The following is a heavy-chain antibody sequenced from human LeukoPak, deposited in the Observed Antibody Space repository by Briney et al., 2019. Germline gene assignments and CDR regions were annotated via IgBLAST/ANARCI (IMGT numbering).Heavy chain of an antibody. V-gene: IGHV4-39*01. CDR1: GGSISSSSYY. J-gene: IGHJ4*02. CDR3: ARHRTYSGSYYDYFDY. CDR2: IYYSGST. D-gene: IGHD1-26*01. Sequence: SETLSLTCTVSGGSISSSSYYWGWIRQPPGKGLEWIGSIYYSGSTYYNPSLKGRVTISVDTSKNQFSLKLSSVTAADTAVYYCARHRTYSGSYYDYFDYWGQGTLVTVSS.